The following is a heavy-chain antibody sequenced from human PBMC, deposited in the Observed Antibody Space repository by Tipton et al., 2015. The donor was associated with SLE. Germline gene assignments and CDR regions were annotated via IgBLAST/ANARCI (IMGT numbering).Heavy chain of an antibody. D-gene: IGHD1-26*01. Sequence: QSGPEVKKPGASVRVSCKASGYTFSRYGVTWVRQAPGQGPEWMGWISAENGKTDYAEKFQDRVTLTTDTSTSTAYMDVWSLRSDDTAVYYCARGGGSYLMDCWGQGTLVTVSS. CDR3: ARGGGSYLMDC. CDR1: GYTFSRYG. J-gene: IGHJ4*02. V-gene: IGHV1-18*01. CDR2: ISAENGKT.